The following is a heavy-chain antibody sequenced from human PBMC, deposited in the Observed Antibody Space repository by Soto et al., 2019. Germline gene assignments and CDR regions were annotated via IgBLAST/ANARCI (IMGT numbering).Heavy chain of an antibody. Sequence: SETLSLTCTVSGVSISSYYWSWIRQPPGKGLEWIGYIYYSGSTNYNPSLKSRVTISVDTSKNQFSLKLSSVTAADTAVYYCARSYYYDSILGYWGQGTLVTVPQ. CDR1: GVSISSYY. CDR3: ARSYYYDSILGY. D-gene: IGHD3-22*01. V-gene: IGHV4-59*08. J-gene: IGHJ4*02. CDR2: IYYSGST.